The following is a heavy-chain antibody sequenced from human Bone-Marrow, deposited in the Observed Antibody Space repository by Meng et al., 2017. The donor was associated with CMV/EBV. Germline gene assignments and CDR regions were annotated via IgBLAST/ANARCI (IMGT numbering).Heavy chain of an antibody. J-gene: IGHJ5*02. D-gene: IGHD2-21*01. CDR2: ISWNSGSI. V-gene: IGHV3-9*01. CDR3: AKDIGRAAHCGGDCYFDP. Sequence: SLKISCAASGFTFDDYAMHWVRQAPGKGLEWVSGISWNSGSIGYADSVKGRFTISRDNAKNSLYLQMNSLRAEDTALYYCAKDIGRAAHCGGDCYFDPWGQGNLVTVSS. CDR1: GFTFDDYA.